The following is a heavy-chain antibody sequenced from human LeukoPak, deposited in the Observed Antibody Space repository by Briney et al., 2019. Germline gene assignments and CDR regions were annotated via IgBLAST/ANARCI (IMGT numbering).Heavy chain of an antibody. CDR2: IWYDGSNK. V-gene: IGHV3-33*01. CDR3: ARDSSGWFDY. D-gene: IGHD6-19*01. CDR1: GFTFSSYG. J-gene: IGHJ4*02. Sequence: PGRSLRLSCAASGFTFSSYGMHWVRQAPGKGLEWVAVIWYDGSNKYYADSVKGRFTNSRDNSKNTLYLQMNSLRAEDTAVYYCARDSSGWFDYWGQGTLVTVSS.